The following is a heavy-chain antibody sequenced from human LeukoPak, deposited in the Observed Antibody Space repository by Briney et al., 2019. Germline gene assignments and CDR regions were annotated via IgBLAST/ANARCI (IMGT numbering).Heavy chain of an antibody. V-gene: IGHV4-39*07. J-gene: IGHJ6*03. Sequence: PSETLSLTCTVSGGSISSSSYYWGWIRQPPGKGLEWIGSIYYSGSTYYNPSLKGRVTISVDTSKNQFSLKLSSVTAADTAVYYCAKMTTADPYYYYYYMDVWGKGTTVTISS. CDR2: IYYSGST. D-gene: IGHD4-17*01. CDR3: AKMTTADPYYYYYYMDV. CDR1: GGSISSSSYY.